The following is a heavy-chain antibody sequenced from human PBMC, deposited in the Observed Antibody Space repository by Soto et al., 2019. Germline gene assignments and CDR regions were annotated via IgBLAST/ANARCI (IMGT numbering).Heavy chain of an antibody. CDR3: ARDPRDYGDYIDAFDI. CDR2: IYHSGST. V-gene: IGHV4-4*02. Sequence: PSETLSLTCAVSSGSISSSNWWSWVRQPPGKGLEWIGGIYHSGSTNYNPSLKSRVTISVDKSKDQFSLKLSSVTAADTAVYYCARDPRDYGDYIDAFDIWGQGTMVTVSS. J-gene: IGHJ3*02. CDR1: SGSISSSNW. D-gene: IGHD4-17*01.